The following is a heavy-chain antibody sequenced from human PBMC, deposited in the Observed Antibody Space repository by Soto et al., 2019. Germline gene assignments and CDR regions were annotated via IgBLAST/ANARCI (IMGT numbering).Heavy chain of an antibody. V-gene: IGHV3-30-3*01. J-gene: IGHJ4*02. D-gene: IGHD6-19*01. CDR3: ARARAVSD. CDR1: GFTFSSYA. Sequence: QVQLVESGGGVVQPGRSLRLSCAASGFTFSSYAMHWVRQAPGKGMGWVAVISYDGSNQYYADSVKGRFTISRDNAKNTRYLQMNSLRAEDTALYYCARARAVSDWGQGPLVTVSS. CDR2: ISYDGSNQ.